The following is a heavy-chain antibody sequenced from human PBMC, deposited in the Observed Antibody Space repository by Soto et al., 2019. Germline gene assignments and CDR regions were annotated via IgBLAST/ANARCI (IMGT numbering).Heavy chain of an antibody. D-gene: IGHD6-13*01. Sequence: QVQLQESGPGLVKPSETLSLTCTVSGGSISGYYWSWIRQPPGKGLEWIGYIYYSGSTNYNPSLTSRVTISVDTSKNQFSLKLRSVTAADTAVYYCARAPAPLYSSSWYDLDYWGQGTLVTVSS. CDR1: GGSISGYY. V-gene: IGHV4-59*01. J-gene: IGHJ4*02. CDR3: ARAPAPLYSSSWYDLDY. CDR2: IYYSGST.